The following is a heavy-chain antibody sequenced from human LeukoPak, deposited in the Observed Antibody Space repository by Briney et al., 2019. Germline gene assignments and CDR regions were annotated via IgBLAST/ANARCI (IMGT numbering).Heavy chain of an antibody. D-gene: IGHD3-10*01. CDR1: GGSISSSSYY. Sequence: PSETLSLTCTVSGGSISSSSYYWGWIRQPPGKGLEWIGYIYYSGSTNYNPSLKSRVTISVDTSKNQFSLKLSSVTAADTAVYYCARSRFGRPFDIWGQGTMVTVSS. CDR3: ARSRFGRPFDI. J-gene: IGHJ3*02. CDR2: IYYSGST. V-gene: IGHV4-61*05.